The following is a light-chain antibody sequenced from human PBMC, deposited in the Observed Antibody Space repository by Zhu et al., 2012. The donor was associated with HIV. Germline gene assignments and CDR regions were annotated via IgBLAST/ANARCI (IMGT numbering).Light chain of an antibody. CDR2: DAS. CDR3: QQYNNWWT. J-gene: IGKJ1*01. Sequence: EIVLTQSPATLSLSPGERATLSCRASERISNYLAWYQLKPGQAPRFLIYDASNRATGIPARFSGSGSGTEFTLTISSMQSEDFAVYYCQQYNNWWTFGQGTKVEIK. CDR1: ERISNY. V-gene: IGKV3-15*01.